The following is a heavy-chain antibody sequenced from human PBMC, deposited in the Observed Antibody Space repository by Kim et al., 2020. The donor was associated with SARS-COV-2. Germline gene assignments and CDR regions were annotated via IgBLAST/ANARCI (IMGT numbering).Heavy chain of an antibody. CDR2: IYHSGST. D-gene: IGHD3-22*01. CDR3: ARDIHSLHSSGRRYFDY. CDR1: GGSISSSNW. Sequence: SETLSLTCAVSGGSISSSNWWSWVRQPPGKGLEWIGEIYHSGSTNYNPSLKSRVTISVDKSKNQFSLKLSSVTAADTAVYYCARDIHSLHSSGRRYFDYWGQGTLVTVSS. V-gene: IGHV4-4*02. J-gene: IGHJ4*02.